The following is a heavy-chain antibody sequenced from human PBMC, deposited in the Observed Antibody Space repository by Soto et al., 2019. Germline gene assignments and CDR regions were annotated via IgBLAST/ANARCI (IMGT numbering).Heavy chain of an antibody. D-gene: IGHD6-13*01. J-gene: IGHJ4*02. V-gene: IGHV1-18*01. CDR1: GYTFTSYG. Sequence: ASVKVSCKASGYTFTSYGISWVRQAPGQGLEWMGWISAYNGNTNYAQKLQGRVTMTTDTSTSTAYMELRSLRSDDTAVYYCARIVKVPGIAAAGTVFRGHFDYWDQGPLVTVSS. CDR3: ARIVKVPGIAAAGTVFRGHFDY. CDR2: ISAYNGNT.